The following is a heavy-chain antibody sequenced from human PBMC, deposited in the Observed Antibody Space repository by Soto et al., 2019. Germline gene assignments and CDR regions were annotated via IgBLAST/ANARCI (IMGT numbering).Heavy chain of an antibody. V-gene: IGHV4-59*11. Sequence: QVQLQESGPGLVNPSETLSLTCIVSGGSLSYRYWSWIRQHPGKELEWIAYIYYSGSTNYSPSLRNRLTVSVDTAKNQFSLKLTSVTAADTATYYCARTIDYGYMDVGGKGTTVTVSS. CDR3: ARTIDYGYMDV. CDR1: GGSLSYRY. D-gene: IGHD3-16*01. J-gene: IGHJ6*03. CDR2: IYYSGST.